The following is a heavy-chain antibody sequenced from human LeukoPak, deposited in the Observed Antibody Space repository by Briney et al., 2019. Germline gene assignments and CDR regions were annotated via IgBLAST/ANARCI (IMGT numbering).Heavy chain of an antibody. CDR2: ISSSGSIM. J-gene: IGHJ4*02. V-gene: IGHV3-48*03. CDR1: GFTFSSFQ. CDR3: ARTPTYYDILTDYPYYFDY. D-gene: IGHD3-9*01. Sequence: GGSLRLSCVASGFTFSSFQMNWVRQAPGKGLEWVSYISSSGSIMFYADSVKGRFTISRDNAKNSLYLHMNSLRAEDTAVYYCARTPTYYDILTDYPYYFDYWGQGTLVTVSS.